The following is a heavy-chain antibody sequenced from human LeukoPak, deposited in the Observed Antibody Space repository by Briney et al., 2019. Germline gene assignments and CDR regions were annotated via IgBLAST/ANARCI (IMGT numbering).Heavy chain of an antibody. D-gene: IGHD4-11*01. CDR3: ARGPNYSNFGSAYYYYMDV. Sequence: RTSVKVSCKASGYMFTNYDIHWVRQATEQGLEWMGWMNPKSGNTGYAQKFRGRVTITRDTSITTAYMELSSLRSEDTAVYYCARGPNYSNFGSAYYYYMDVWGKGTLVTVSS. CDR2: MNPKSGNT. CDR1: GYMFTNYD. V-gene: IGHV1-8*03. J-gene: IGHJ6*03.